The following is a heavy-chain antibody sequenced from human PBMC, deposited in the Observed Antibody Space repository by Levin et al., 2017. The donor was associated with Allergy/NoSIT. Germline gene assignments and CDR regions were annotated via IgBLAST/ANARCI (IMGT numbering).Heavy chain of an antibody. J-gene: IGHJ6*02. CDR1: GFIFSDHY. CDR3: ADVGRSYDLDV. Sequence: GGSLRLSCAGSGFIFSDHYIDWVRQAPGKGLEWVGRITNKGRSYTSEYAASVKGRFTISRDDSKNSVYLQMNSLKTEDTAVYYCADVGRSYDLDVWGQGTTVTFSS. D-gene: IGHD1-26*01. CDR2: ITNKGRSYTS. V-gene: IGHV3-72*01.